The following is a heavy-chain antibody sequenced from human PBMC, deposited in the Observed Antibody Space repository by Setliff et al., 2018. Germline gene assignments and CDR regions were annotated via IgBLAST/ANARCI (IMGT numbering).Heavy chain of an antibody. CDR2: INHSGST. V-gene: IGHV4-34*01. CDR3: ARGVYCSSTSCSPGLNWFDP. D-gene: IGHD2-2*01. J-gene: IGHJ5*02. CDR1: GGSFSGYY. Sequence: SETLSLTCAVYGGSFSGYYWSWIRQPPGKGLEWIGEINHSGSTNYNSSLKSRVTISVDTSKNQFSLKLSSVTAADTAVYYCARGVYCSSTSCSPGLNWFDPWGQGTLVTVSS.